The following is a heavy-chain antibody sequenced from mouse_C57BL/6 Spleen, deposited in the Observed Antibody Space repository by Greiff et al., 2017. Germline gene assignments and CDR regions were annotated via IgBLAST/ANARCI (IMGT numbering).Heavy chain of an antibody. D-gene: IGHD4-1*02. Sequence: EVKLMESGGDLVKPGGSLKLSCAASGFTFSSYGMSWVRQTPDKRLEWVATISSGGSYTYYPDSVKGRFTISRDNAKNTLYLQMSSLKSEDTAMYYCAIHQLRRAMDYWGQGTSVTVSS. CDR2: ISSGGSYT. CDR3: AIHQLRRAMDY. J-gene: IGHJ4*01. V-gene: IGHV5-6*01. CDR1: GFTFSSYG.